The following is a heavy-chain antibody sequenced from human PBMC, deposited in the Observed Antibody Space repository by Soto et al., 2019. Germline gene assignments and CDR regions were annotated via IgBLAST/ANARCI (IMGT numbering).Heavy chain of an antibody. J-gene: IGHJ4*02. CDR1: GGTFSSYA. CDR3: ARSQKFDWPAPYYFDY. V-gene: IGHV1-69*01. Sequence: QVQLVQSGAEVKKPGSSVKVSCKASGGTFSSYAISWVRQVPGQGLEWMGGIIPIFGTANYAQKFQGRVTITADESTSTAYMELSSLRSEDTAVYYCARSQKFDWPAPYYFDYWGQGTLVTVSS. D-gene: IGHD3-9*01. CDR2: IIPIFGTA.